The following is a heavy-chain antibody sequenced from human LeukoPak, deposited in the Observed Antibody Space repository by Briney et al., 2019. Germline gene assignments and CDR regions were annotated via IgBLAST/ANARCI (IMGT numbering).Heavy chain of an antibody. CDR1: GGSISSYY. D-gene: IGHD3-3*01. J-gene: IGHJ4*02. CDR3: ARSNREAFWSGYELGSYYFDY. CDR2: IYYSGST. V-gene: IGHV4-59*01. Sequence: SETLSLTCTVSGGSISSYYWSWIRQPPGKGLEWIGYIYYSGSTNYNPSLKSRVTISVDTSKNQFSLKLSSVTAADTAVYYCARSNREAFWSGYELGSYYFDYWGQGTLVTASS.